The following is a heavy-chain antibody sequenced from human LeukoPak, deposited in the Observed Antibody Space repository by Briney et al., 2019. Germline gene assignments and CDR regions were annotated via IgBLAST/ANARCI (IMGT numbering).Heavy chain of an antibody. CDR1: GGSTSSGNSY. V-gene: IGHV4-61*02. J-gene: IGHJ4*02. CDR2: IYPSGTT. Sequence: PSETLSLTCTVSGGSTSSGNSYWTWIRQPDGKGLEWIGLIYPSGTTNYNPSLKSRLTISLDTSKNQFSLSLTSVTAADTAIYYCAREFHYWGQGTLVTVSS. CDR3: AREFHY.